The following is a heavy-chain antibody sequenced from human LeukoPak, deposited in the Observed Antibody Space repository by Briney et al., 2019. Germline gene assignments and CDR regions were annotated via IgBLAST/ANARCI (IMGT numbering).Heavy chain of an antibody. CDR3: VKSGYGDSRPFDY. CDR1: GFTFSSYA. V-gene: IGHV3-64D*06. CDR2: ISSNGGGT. Sequence: GGSLRLSCSASGFTFSSYAMHWVRQAPGKGLEYVSAISSNGGGTYYADSVKGRFTISRDNSKNTLYLQMSSLRAEDTAVYYCVKSGYGDSRPFDYWGQGTLVTVSS. D-gene: IGHD4-17*01. J-gene: IGHJ4*02.